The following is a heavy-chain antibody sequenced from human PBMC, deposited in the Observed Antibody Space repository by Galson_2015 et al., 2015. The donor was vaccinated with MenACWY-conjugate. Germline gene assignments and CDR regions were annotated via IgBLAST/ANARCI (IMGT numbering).Heavy chain of an antibody. J-gene: IGHJ4*02. CDR2: IKEDGSEK. CDR3: ASWVGRDY. D-gene: IGHD1-14*01. V-gene: IGHV3-7*03. CDR1: GLSISTCW. Sequence: SLRLSCAASGLSISTCWMTWVRQAPGKGLEWVANIKEDGSEKYYVDSVKGRFTISRDNAKNSLYLQMNSLRGEDTAVYYCASWVGRDYWGQGTLVTVSS.